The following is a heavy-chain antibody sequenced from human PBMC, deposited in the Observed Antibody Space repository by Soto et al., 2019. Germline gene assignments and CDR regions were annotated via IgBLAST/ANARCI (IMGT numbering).Heavy chain of an antibody. CDR2: IYYSGNT. CDR3: ARDRGGTYYSDY. CDR1: GGSIRSNG. D-gene: IGHD2-15*01. J-gene: IGHJ4*02. V-gene: IGHV4-59*01. Sequence: SEPLPLPCTDSGGSIRSNGCSWVRQPPAKGLEWIGCIYYSGNTNYNPSLKSRVTISVDTSKNQFSLKLNSVTAADTAVYYCARDRGGTYYSDYWGQGTLVTVSS.